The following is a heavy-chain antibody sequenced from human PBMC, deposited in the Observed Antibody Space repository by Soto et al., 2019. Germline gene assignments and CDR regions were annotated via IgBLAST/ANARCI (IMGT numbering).Heavy chain of an antibody. Sequence: PSETLSLTCTVSGGSISSSSYSWGWIRKPPGKGLEWIGRIHDSGTTYYNPSLKSRVTISVDTSKNQFSLKLSSVTAADTAVYYWAGKIGVFDYGGKGTRVTVSS. CDR1: GGSISSSSYS. J-gene: IGHJ4*02. CDR3: AGKIGVFDY. V-gene: IGHV4-39*01. CDR2: IHDSGTT. D-gene: IGHD3-16*01.